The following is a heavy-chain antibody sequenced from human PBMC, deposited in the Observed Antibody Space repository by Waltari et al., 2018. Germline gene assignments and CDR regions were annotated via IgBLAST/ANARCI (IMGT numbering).Heavy chain of an antibody. CDR2: INGDGTTV. D-gene: IGHD6-6*01. CDR3: ARDGLSNVGARAIPEGGMDV. Sequence: EVQLVESGGGLVQPVGSLRLSCAAAGFSFSDYEMNWVRQAQGKGLEWLSYINGDGTTVYYADSVQGRLTISRDNAKISLYLQINSLRGEDTAVYYCARDGLSNVGARAIPEGGMDVWGQGTTVTVSS. CDR1: GFSFSDYE. J-gene: IGHJ6*02. V-gene: IGHV3-48*03.